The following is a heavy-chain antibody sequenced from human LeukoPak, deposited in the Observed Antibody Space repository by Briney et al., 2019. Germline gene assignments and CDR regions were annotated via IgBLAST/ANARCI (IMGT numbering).Heavy chain of an antibody. Sequence: GGSLRLSCAASGFTFSSYAMHWVRQAPGKGLEWVAVISYDGSNKYYADSVKGRFTISRDNSKNTLYLQMNSQRAEDTAVYYCARGYGDYGLAFDYWGQGTLVTVSS. J-gene: IGHJ4*02. CDR2: ISYDGSNK. D-gene: IGHD4-17*01. V-gene: IGHV3-30*04. CDR3: ARGYGDYGLAFDY. CDR1: GFTFSSYA.